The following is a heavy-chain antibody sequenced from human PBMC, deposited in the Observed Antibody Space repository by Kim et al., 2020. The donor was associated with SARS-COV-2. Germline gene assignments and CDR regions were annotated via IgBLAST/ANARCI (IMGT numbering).Heavy chain of an antibody. D-gene: IGHD3-10*01. Sequence: SETLSLTCTVSGYSISSGYYWGWIRQPPGKGLEWIGRIYHSGSTYYNPSLKSRVTISVDTSKNQFSLKLSSVTAADTAVYYCARDEILYYYGSGSYQNYWGQGTLVTVSS. CDR1: GYSISSGYY. J-gene: IGHJ4*02. V-gene: IGHV4-38-2*02. CDR3: ARDEILYYYGSGSYQNY. CDR2: IYHSGST.